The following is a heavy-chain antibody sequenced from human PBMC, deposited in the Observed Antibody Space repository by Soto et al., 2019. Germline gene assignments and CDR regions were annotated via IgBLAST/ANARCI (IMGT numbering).Heavy chain of an antibody. CDR2: INHSGST. V-gene: IGHV4-34*01. D-gene: IGHD2-15*01. CDR3: ARGGLTGYDAFDI. Sequence: SETLSLTCAVYGGSFSGYYWSWIRQPPGKGLEWIGEINHSGSTNYNPSLKSRVTISVDTSKNQFSLKLSSVTAADTAVYYCARGGLTGYDAFDIWGQGTMVTVSS. CDR1: GGSFSGYY. J-gene: IGHJ3*02.